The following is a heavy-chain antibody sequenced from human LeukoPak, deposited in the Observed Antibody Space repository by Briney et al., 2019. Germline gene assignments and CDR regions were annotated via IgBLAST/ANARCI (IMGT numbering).Heavy chain of an antibody. J-gene: IGHJ4*02. D-gene: IGHD2-2*01. Sequence: PGGSLRLSCATSGFPFSSYWMLWVRQAPGKGLVWVSRINGDGTVTTYADSVEGRFTISRDNTKNILYLQMNNLRAEDTATYYCAKRHCSSTHCYAFDYWGQGTLVTVSS. CDR3: AKRHCSSTHCYAFDY. CDR1: GFPFSSYW. CDR2: INGDGTVT. V-gene: IGHV3-74*03.